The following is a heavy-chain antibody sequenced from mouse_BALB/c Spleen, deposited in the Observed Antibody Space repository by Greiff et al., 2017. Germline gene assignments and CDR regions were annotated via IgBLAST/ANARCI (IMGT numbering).Heavy chain of an antibody. D-gene: IGHD2-1*01. Sequence: QVQLQQPGAELVKPGASVKLSCKASGYTFTSYWMHWVKQRPGQGLEWIGEIDPSDSYTNYNQKFKGKATLTVDKSSSTAYMQLSSLTSEDSAVYYCAREGGNYEFAYWGQGTLVTVSA. CDR1: GYTFTSYW. J-gene: IGHJ3*01. V-gene: IGHV1-69*02. CDR2: IDPSDSYT. CDR3: AREGGNYEFAY.